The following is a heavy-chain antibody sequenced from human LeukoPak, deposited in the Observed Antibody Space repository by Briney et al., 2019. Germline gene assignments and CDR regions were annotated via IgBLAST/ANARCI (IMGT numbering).Heavy chain of an antibody. D-gene: IGHD5-12*01. V-gene: IGHV3-30*18. J-gene: IGHJ6*04. CDR1: GFTFSSYG. CDR3: AKVPINMATTYYYYYGMDV. CDR2: ISYDGSNK. Sequence: GSLRLSCAASGFTFSSYGMHWVRQAPGKGLEWVAVISYDGSNKYYADSVKGRFTISRDNSKNTLYLQMNSLRAEDTAVYYCAKVPINMATTYYYYYGMDVWGKGTTVTVSS.